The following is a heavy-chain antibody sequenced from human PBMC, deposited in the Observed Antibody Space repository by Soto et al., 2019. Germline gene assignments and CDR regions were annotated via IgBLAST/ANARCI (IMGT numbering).Heavy chain of an antibody. J-gene: IGHJ4*02. CDR3: ARVGVYDSSGYQTPFFDY. D-gene: IGHD3-22*01. V-gene: IGHV1-46*01. Sequence: ASVKVSCKASGYTFTSYYMHWVRQAPGQGLEWMGIINPSGGSTSYAQKFQGRVTMTRDTSTSTVYMELSSLRSEDTAVYYCARVGVYDSSGYQTPFFDYWGQGTLVTVSS. CDR2: INPSGGST. CDR1: GYTFTSYY.